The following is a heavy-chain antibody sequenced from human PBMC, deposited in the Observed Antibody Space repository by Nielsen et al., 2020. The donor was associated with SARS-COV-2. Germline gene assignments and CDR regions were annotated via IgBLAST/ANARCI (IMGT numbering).Heavy chain of an antibody. Sequence: GGSLRLSCAASGFAFSSYEMHWVRQAPGKGLEWISYSSSSGVNMYYADSVKGRFTISRDNTKNSLYLQMNSLRVDDTAVYYCAAKYGGEWLAVFDYWGQGTQVTVSS. D-gene: IGHD6-19*01. CDR3: AAKYGGEWLAVFDY. J-gene: IGHJ4*01. CDR2: SSSSGVNM. CDR1: GFAFSSYE. V-gene: IGHV3-48*03.